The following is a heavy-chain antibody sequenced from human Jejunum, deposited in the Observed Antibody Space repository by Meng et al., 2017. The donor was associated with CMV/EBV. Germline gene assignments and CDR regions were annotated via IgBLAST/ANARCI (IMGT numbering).Heavy chain of an antibody. D-gene: IGHD1-26*01. V-gene: IGHV4-39*07. CDR2: VFYKDNT. CDR1: CDSISSSDFY. J-gene: IGHJ5*01. CDR3: ARRGRSGKLNWFAS. Sequence: SCDSISSSDFYWGWIRQAPGEGLEWIGCVFYKDNTHYNPSLKSRVTISLDTSKNQFSLNLGPLTAADTAVYYCARRGRSGKLNWFASWGQGTLVTVSS.